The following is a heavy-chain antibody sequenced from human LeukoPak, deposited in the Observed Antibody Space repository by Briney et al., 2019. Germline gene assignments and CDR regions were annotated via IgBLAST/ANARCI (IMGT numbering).Heavy chain of an antibody. Sequence: GGSLRLSCAASGFTFSSYAMSWVRQAPGKGLEWVSAISGSGGSTYYADSVKGRFTISRDNSKNTLYLQMNSLRAEDTAVYYCARDRGSTGYYFDYWGQGTLVTVSS. CDR2: ISGSGGST. CDR3: ARDRGSTGYYFDY. CDR1: GFTFSSYA. V-gene: IGHV3-23*01. D-gene: IGHD3-10*01. J-gene: IGHJ4*02.